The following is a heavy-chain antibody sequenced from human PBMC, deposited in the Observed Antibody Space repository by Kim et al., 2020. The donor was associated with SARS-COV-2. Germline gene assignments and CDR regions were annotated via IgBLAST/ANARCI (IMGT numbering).Heavy chain of an antibody. J-gene: IGHJ5*02. D-gene: IGHD5-12*01. CDR3: AREGVLSGYDLGWFDP. Sequence: SVKVSCKASGGTFSSYAISWVRQAPGQGLEWMGGIIPIFGTANYAQKFQGRVTITADESTSTAYMELSSLRSEDTAVYYCAREGVLSGYDLGWFDPWGQGTLVTVSS. CDR1: GGTFSSYA. CDR2: IIPIFGTA. V-gene: IGHV1-69*13.